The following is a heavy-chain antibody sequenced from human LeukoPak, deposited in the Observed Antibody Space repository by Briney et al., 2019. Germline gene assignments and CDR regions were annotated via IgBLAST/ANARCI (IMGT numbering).Heavy chain of an antibody. CDR3: ARGMYSSGWYGSFDY. D-gene: IGHD6-19*01. CDR2: INPHSGGT. V-gene: IGHV1-2*02. J-gene: IGHJ4*02. CDR1: GYTFTGYY. Sequence: ASVKVSCKASGYTFTGYYIHWVRQAPGQGLEWMGWINPHSGGTNYGQKFKGRVTMTSDTYISTAYMEVSRLTSDDTAVYYCARGMYSSGWYGSFDYWGQGTLVTVSS.